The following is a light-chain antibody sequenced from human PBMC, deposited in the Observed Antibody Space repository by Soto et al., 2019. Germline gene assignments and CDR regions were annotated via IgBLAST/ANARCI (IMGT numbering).Light chain of an antibody. V-gene: IGKV1-5*03. Sequence: DIQMTQSPYTLSASVGERVTLTCRASQSISSWLAWYQQKPGKAPKRLIYKASSIESAVPSRFSGSGSGTEFTLTISSLQPDDFATYYCQQYNSYPGTFGQGTKVEIK. CDR1: QSISSW. CDR2: KAS. CDR3: QQYNSYPGT. J-gene: IGKJ1*01.